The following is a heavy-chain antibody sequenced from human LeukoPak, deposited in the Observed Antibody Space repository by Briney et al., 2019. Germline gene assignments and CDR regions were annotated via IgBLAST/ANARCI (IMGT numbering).Heavy chain of an antibody. CDR3: ARTEYYYDSSGYIY. Sequence: PSETLSLTCTVSGGSISSYYWSWIRQPPGKGLEWIGYIYYSGSTNYNPSLKSRVTISVDTSKNQFSLKLSSVTAADTAVYYCARTEYYYDSSGYIYWGQGTLVTVSS. CDR2: IYYSGST. D-gene: IGHD3-22*01. V-gene: IGHV4-59*01. J-gene: IGHJ4*02. CDR1: GGSISSYY.